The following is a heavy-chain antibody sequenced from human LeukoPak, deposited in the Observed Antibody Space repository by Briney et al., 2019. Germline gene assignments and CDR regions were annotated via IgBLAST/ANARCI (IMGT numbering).Heavy chain of an antibody. Sequence: SETLSLTCTVSGGSISSYYWSWIRQPPGKGLEWIGYIYYSGSTNYNPSLKSRVTISVDTSKNQFSQKLSSVTAADTAVYYCARNYGGNSPPEDWFDPWGQGTLVTVSS. CDR1: GGSISSYY. CDR2: IYYSGST. V-gene: IGHV4-59*01. CDR3: ARNYGGNSPPEDWFDP. D-gene: IGHD4-23*01. J-gene: IGHJ5*02.